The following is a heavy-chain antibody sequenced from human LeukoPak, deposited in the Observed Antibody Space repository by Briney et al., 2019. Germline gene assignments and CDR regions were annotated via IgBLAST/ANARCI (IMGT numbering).Heavy chain of an antibody. CDR1: GFTFSSYA. J-gene: IGHJ4*02. CDR3: AKREYSYGLYYFDY. CDR2: ISGSGGST. V-gene: IGHV3-23*01. Sequence: GGSLRLSCAASGFTFSSYAMSWVRQAPGNGLEWVSAISGSGGSTYYADSVKGRFTISRDNSKNTLYLQMNSLRAEYTAVSYCAKREYSYGLYYFDYWGQGTLVTVSS. D-gene: IGHD5-18*01.